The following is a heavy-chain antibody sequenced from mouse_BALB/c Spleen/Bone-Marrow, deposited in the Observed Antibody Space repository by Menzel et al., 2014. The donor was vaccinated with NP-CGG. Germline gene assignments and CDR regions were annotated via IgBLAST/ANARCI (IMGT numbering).Heavy chain of an antibody. D-gene: IGHD1-1*01. V-gene: IGHV1-66*01. CDR2: IIPCNGRI. CDR3: ARWDTAVVDALDY. J-gene: IGHJ4*01. Sequence: VQLGASGPELVKLRASVMRSCQASVYSCTNFYIHWWKQRPGQGVTRIGRIIPCNGRIKYNQKFKDKASLTADRSSSTAYMQLPSLTSEDSAVYSCARWDTAVVDALDYWGQGTSVTVSS. CDR1: VYSCTNFY.